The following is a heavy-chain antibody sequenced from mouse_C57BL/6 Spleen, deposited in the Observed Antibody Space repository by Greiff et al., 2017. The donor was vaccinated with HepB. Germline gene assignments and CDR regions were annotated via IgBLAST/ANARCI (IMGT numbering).Heavy chain of an antibody. CDR3: ARSVYYYGSSPWYFDV. V-gene: IGHV1-54*01. CDR2: INPGSGGT. CDR1: GYAFTNYL. J-gene: IGHJ1*03. D-gene: IGHD1-1*01. Sequence: VQLQQSGAELVRPGTSVKVSCKASGYAFTNYLIEWVKQRPGQGLEWIGVINPGSGGTNYNEKFKGKATLTADKSSSTAYMQLSSLTSEDSAVYFCARSVYYYGSSPWYFDVWGTGTTVTVSS.